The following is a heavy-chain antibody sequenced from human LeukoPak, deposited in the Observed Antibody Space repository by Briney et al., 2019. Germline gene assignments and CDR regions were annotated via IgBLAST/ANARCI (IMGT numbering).Heavy chain of an antibody. V-gene: IGHV4-39*02. CDR3: ARDRTGGPLFDY. D-gene: IGHD4-23*01. J-gene: IGHJ4*02. Sequence: SETLSLTCTVSGGSISSSTYYWGWIRQPPGKGLEWIGSIYYSGTTDYNPSLKSRVTISVDTSKNQFSLQLNSVTPEDTAVYYCARDRTGGPLFDYWGQGTLVTVSS. CDR1: GGSISSSTYY. CDR2: IYYSGTT.